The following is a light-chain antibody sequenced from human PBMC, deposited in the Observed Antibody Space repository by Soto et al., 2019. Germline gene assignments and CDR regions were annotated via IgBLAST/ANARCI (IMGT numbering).Light chain of an antibody. V-gene: IGKV1-9*01. CDR2: DAS. CDR3: QQVNVYPST. J-gene: IGKJ4*01. CDR1: QGISSY. Sequence: QMTQSPSSLSASAGDRVTITCQASQGISSYLGWYQQKPGKAPNLLIYDASTLHSGVPSRFSGGGSGTDFTLTISSLQPEDFATYYCQQVNVYPSTFGGGTKVDIK.